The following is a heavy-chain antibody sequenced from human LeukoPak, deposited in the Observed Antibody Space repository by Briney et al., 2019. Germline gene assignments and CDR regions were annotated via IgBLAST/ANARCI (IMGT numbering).Heavy chain of an antibody. Sequence: GRSLRLSCAASGFTFSSYGMHWVRQAPGKGLEWVAVISYDGSNKYYADSVKGRFTISRDNSKNTLYLQMNSLRAEDTAVYYCAGGCSSTSCPLVYWGQEPWSPSPQ. CDR3: AGGCSSTSCPLVY. CDR2: ISYDGSNK. D-gene: IGHD2-2*01. J-gene: IGHJ4*01. V-gene: IGHV3-30*03. CDR1: GFTFSSYG.